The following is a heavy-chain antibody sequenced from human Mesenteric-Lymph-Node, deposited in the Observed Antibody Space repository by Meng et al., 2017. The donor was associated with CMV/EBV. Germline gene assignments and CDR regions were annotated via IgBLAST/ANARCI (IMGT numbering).Heavy chain of an antibody. CDR3: ARVKSSNKWLVGFYYGMDV. CDR1: GYTFTSYG. J-gene: IGHJ6*02. CDR2: ISAYNGNT. D-gene: IGHD6-19*01. Sequence: ASVKVSCKTSGYTFTSYGISWVRQAPGQGLEWMGWISAYNGNTNYAQKLQGRVTMTTDTSTSTAYMELRSLRSDDTAVYYCARVKSSNKWLVGFYYGMDVWGQGTTVTVSS. V-gene: IGHV1-18*01.